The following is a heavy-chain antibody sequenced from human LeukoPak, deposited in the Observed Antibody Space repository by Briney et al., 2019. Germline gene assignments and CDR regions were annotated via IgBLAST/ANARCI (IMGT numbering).Heavy chain of an antibody. D-gene: IGHD5-18*01. CDR2: IYTSGST. V-gene: IGHV4-4*07. CDR1: GGSISGDY. J-gene: IGHJ4*02. Sequence: SETLSLTCTVSGGSISGDYWTWIRQPAGKGLEWIGRIYTSGSTNYNPSLKSRVTMSVDTPKNQFSLKLSSVTAADTAVYYCARDGYSYGYAYWGQGTLVTVSS. CDR3: ARDGYSYGYAY.